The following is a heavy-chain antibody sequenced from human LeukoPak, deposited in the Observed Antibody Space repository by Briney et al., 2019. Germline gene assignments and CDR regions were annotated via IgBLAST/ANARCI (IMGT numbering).Heavy chain of an antibody. Sequence: ASVKVSCKASGYTFTSYGISWVRQAPGQGLEWMGWISAYNGNTNYAQKLQGRVTMTTDTSTSTAYMELRSLRSDDTAVYCCATLPDEGWFDPWGQGTLVTVSS. CDR2: ISAYNGNT. D-gene: IGHD1-14*01. V-gene: IGHV1-18*01. J-gene: IGHJ5*02. CDR1: GYTFTSYG. CDR3: ATLPDEGWFDP.